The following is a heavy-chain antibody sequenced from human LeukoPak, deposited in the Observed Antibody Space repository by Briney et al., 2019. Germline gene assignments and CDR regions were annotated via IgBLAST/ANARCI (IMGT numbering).Heavy chain of an antibody. D-gene: IGHD2-2*01. V-gene: IGHV1-2*02. J-gene: IGHJ5*02. Sequence: ASVKVSCKASGYTFTGYYMHWVRQAPGQGLEWMGWINPNSGGTNYAQKFQGRVTMTRDTSISTAYMELSRLRSDDTAVYYCARAGYCSSTSCYALQRGFGPWGQGTLVTVSS. CDR3: ARAGYCSSTSCYALQRGFGP. CDR1: GYTFTGYY. CDR2: INPNSGGT.